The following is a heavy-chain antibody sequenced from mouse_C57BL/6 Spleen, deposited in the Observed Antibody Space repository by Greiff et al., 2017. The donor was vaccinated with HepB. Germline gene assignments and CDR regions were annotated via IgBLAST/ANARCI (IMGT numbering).Heavy chain of an antibody. CDR2: ISSGGDYI. CDR1: GFTFSSYA. J-gene: IGHJ1*03. CDR3: TREITDWYFDV. Sequence: EVKLMESGEGLVKPGGSLKLSCAASGFTFSSYAMSWVRQTPEKRLEWVAYISSGGDYIYYADTVKGRFTISRDKARNTLYLQMSSLKSEDTAMYYCTREITDWYFDVWGTGTTVTVSS. V-gene: IGHV5-9-1*02. D-gene: IGHD2-4*01.